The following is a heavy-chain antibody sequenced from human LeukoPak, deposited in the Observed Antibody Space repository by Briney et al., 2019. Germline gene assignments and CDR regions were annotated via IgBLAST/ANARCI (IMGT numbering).Heavy chain of an antibody. Sequence: GESLKISCKGSGYSFTSYCIGWVRQMPGKGLEWMGIIYPRDSDTTYSPSFQGQVTISADKSISTAYLQWSSLKASDTAMYYCARHPGSYGDYYYYYGMDVWGQGTTVTVSS. V-gene: IGHV5-51*01. CDR1: GYSFTSYC. CDR2: IYPRDSDT. J-gene: IGHJ6*02. CDR3: ARHPGSYGDYYYYYGMDV. D-gene: IGHD4-17*01.